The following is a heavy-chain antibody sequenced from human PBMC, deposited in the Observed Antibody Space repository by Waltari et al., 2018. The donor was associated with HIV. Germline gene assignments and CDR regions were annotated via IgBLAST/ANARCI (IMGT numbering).Heavy chain of an antibody. V-gene: IGHV4-59*01. CDR3: ARGITMVRGVIQFDP. D-gene: IGHD3-10*01. CDR1: GGSISSYY. Sequence: QVQLQESGPGLVKPSETLSLTCTVSGGSISSYYWSWIRQPPGKGLEWIGYIYYSGSTNYNPSLKSRVTISVDTSKNQFSLKLSSVTAADTAVYYCARGITMVRGVIQFDPWGQGTLVTVSS. CDR2: IYYSGST. J-gene: IGHJ5*02.